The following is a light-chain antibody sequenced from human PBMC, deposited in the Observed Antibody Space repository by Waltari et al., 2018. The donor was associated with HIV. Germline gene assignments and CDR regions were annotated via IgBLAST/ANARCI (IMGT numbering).Light chain of an antibody. CDR3: CSYAGSSTLEV. V-gene: IGLV2-23*01. CDR1: SSDVGSYHL. Sequence: QSALTQTASVSGSPGQSITISCTGTSSDVGSYHLLSWYQQHPGKAPKLMIYEGSKRPSGVSNRFSGSKSGNTASLTISGLQAEDEADYYCCSYAGSSTLEVFGGGTKLTVL. CDR2: EGS. J-gene: IGLJ2*01.